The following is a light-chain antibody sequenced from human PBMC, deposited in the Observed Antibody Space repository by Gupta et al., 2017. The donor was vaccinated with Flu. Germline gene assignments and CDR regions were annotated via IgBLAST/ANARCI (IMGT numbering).Light chain of an antibody. CDR1: SSNIGSNY. CDR3: AAWDDSLRGRL. V-gene: IGLV1-47*01. CDR2: RDD. Sequence: QPVVTQPFAASGTPGQGVTIACFGGSSNIGSNYVYWYHQLPGTAPKLLIYRDDQRPSGVPDRFSGSKSGTSASLAIRGLRSEDEANYDCAAWDDSLRGRLFGGGTKLTVL. J-gene: IGLJ3*02.